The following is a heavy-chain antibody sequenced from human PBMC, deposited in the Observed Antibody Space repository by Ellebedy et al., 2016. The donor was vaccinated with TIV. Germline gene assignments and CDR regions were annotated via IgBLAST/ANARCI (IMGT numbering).Heavy chain of an antibody. CDR1: GFTFSNYS. D-gene: IGHD2-2*01. CDR2: ISSSSSHI. J-gene: IGHJ6*02. CDR3: AREIVLVPAAIVSDLTTRYFYYNGMDV. V-gene: IGHV3-21*01. Sequence: GESLKISCAASGFTFSNYSMNWVRQAPGKGLEWVSCISSSSSHIYYADSMKGRITISRDNAKKSLYLQMNSLRAEDTAVYFCAREIVLVPAAIVSDLTTRYFYYNGMDVWGQGTTVTVSS.